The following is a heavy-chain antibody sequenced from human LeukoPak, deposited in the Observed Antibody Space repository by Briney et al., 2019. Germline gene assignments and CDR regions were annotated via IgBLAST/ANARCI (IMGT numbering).Heavy chain of an antibody. CDR2: IYPGDSDT. D-gene: IGHD7-27*01. J-gene: IGHJ4*02. CDR3: ARHVATGEFEY. CDR1: GYSFTNYW. V-gene: IGHV5-51*01. Sequence: GESLKISCKDSGYSFTNYWIAWVRQMPGKGLEWMGIIYPGDSDTRYSPSFQGQVAISVDKSISTAYLQWSSLKASDTAMYYCARHVATGEFEYWGQGTLVTVSS.